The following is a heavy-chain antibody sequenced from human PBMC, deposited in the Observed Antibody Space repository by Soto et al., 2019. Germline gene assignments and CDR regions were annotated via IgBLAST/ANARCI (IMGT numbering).Heavy chain of an antibody. CDR3: ARDTYYYDSSGPPVDAFDI. V-gene: IGHV4-31*03. D-gene: IGHD3-22*01. CDR1: GGSISSGGYY. CDR2: IYYSGST. J-gene: IGHJ3*02. Sequence: QVQLQESGPGLVKPSQTLSLTCTVSGGSISSGGYYWSWTRQHPGKGLEWIGYIYYSGSTSYNPSLKSRVTISVDTSKNQFSLKLSSVTAADTAVYYCARDTYYYDSSGPPVDAFDIWGQGTMVTVSS.